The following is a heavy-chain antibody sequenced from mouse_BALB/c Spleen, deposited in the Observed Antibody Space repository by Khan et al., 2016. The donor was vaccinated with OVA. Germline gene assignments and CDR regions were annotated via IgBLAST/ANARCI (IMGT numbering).Heavy chain of an antibody. CDR2: MFPGDGST. CDR1: GYTFTSYD. J-gene: IGHJ3*01. Sequence: QVQLQQSGAELVKPGASVKLSCKASGYTFTSYDINWVRQRPEQGLEWIGWMFPGDGSTKYNETFKGKATLTTAKSSSTAYMQLSRLTSEDSGAYFCARGGYGGFAYWGQGTLVTVSA. V-gene: IGHV1-85*01. D-gene: IGHD2-14*01. CDR3: ARGGYGGFAY.